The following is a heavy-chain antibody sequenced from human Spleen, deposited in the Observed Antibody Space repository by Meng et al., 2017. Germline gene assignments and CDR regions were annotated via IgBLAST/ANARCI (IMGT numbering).Heavy chain of an antibody. J-gene: IGHJ6*02. D-gene: IGHD6-6*01. CDR3: ARDWGSNVAARLSPRTHYYYGMDV. V-gene: IGHV4-39*07. Sequence: SETLSLTCTVSGDSISSGSYYWGWIRQPPGKGLEWIGSIYYSGGTYYTPSIKSRVTISVDTSKNQFSLQLNSVTPEDTAVYYCARDWGSNVAARLSPRTHYYYGMDVWGQGTMVTVSS. CDR2: IYYSGGT. CDR1: GDSISSGSYY.